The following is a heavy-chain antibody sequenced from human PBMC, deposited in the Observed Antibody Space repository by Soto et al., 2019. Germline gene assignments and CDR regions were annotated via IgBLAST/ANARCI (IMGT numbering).Heavy chain of an antibody. CDR1: GFTFSSYG. J-gene: IGHJ6*02. V-gene: IGHV3-30*18. CDR3: AKDHNRIAALVSYYYGMDV. D-gene: IGHD6-6*01. CDR2: ISYDGSNK. Sequence: GGSLRLSCAASGFTFSSYGMHWVRQAPGKGLEWVAVISYDGSNKYYADSVKGRFTISRDNSKNTLYLQMNSLRAEDTAVYYCAKDHNRIAALVSYYYGMDVWGQGTTVTVSS.